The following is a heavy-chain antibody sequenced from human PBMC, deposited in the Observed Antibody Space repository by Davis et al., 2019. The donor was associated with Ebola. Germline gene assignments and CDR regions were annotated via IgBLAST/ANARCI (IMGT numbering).Heavy chain of an antibody. CDR2: VGPGGDS. D-gene: IGHD2-2*01. Sequence: GESLKISCVASGLAFDKYDISWVRLAPGKGLPWISRVGPGGDSSYANSVKGRFSISRDSTSNTLYLQMNGLRAEDTAVYYCARSSYQPDYWGQGTLVTVSS. CDR3: ARSSYQPDY. J-gene: IGHJ4*02. CDR1: GLAFDKYD. V-gene: IGHV3-23*01.